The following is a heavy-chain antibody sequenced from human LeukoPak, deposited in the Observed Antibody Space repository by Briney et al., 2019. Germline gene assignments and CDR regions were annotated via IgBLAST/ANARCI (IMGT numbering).Heavy chain of an antibody. CDR3: AKDPRRYSRTGGYFDY. D-gene: IGHD6-13*01. Sequence: GGSLRLSCVASGFTFDDYAMHWVRQAPGKGLECVLGISWNGGSIGYADSVKGRFTISRDNAKNSLYLQMNSLRAEDTAVYYCAKDPRRYSRTGGYFDYWGQGTLVTVSS. CDR1: GFTFDDYA. V-gene: IGHV3-9*01. J-gene: IGHJ4*02. CDR2: ISWNGGSI.